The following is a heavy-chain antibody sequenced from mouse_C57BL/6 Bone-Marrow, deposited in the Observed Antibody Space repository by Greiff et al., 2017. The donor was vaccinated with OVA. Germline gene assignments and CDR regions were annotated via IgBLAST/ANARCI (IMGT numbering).Heavy chain of an antibody. D-gene: IGHD2-2*01. CDR3: ARGGYPRYWYFDV. V-gene: IGHV1-64*01. Sequence: QVQLKQPGAELVKPGASVKLSCKASGYTFTSYWMHWVKQRPGQGLEWIGMIHPNSGSTNYNEKFKSKATLTVDKSSSTAYMQLSSLTSEDSAVYYWARGGYPRYWYFDVWGTGTTVTVSS. CDR2: IHPNSGST. CDR1: GYTFTSYW. J-gene: IGHJ1*03.